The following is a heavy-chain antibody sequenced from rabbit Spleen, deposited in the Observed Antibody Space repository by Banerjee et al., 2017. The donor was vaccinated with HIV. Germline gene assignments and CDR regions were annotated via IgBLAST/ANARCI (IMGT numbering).Heavy chain of an antibody. J-gene: IGHJ6*01. Sequence: QSLEESGGDLVKPGGTLTLTCKASGIDFSGDSYMCWVRQAPGKGLEWIACIDTGSSGFTYFASWAKGRFTISKTSSTTVTLQMTSLTVADTATYFCARDTGSSFSSYGMDLWGQGTLVTVS. CDR1: GIDFSGDSY. D-gene: IGHD8-1*01. V-gene: IGHV1S40*01. CDR2: IDTGSSGFT. CDR3: ARDTGSSFSSYGMDL.